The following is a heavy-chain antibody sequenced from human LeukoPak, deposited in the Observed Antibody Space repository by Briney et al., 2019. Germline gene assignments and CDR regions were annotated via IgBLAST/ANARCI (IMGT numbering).Heavy chain of an antibody. D-gene: IGHD1-26*01. CDR1: GYSFNTYW. CDR2: IYPGDSDT. CDR3: ARPYHSGSFRWVAFDI. J-gene: IGHJ3*02. Sequence: GESLKISCKGSGYSFNTYWIGWVRQMPGKGLEWMGIIYPGDSDTRYSPSFQGQVTISADKSISTAYLQWSSLKASDTAIYYCARPYHSGSFRWVAFDIWGQGTMVTVSS. V-gene: IGHV5-51*01.